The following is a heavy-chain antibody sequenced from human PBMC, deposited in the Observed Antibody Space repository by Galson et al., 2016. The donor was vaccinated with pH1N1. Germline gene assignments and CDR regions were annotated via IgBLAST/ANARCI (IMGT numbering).Heavy chain of an antibody. V-gene: IGHV5-51*01. Sequence: QSGAEVKKPGESLKISCKGSGYSFNRYWIGWVRQMPGKGLEWMGIIHPGDSDTRYSPSFQGQVTISDDKSISTTYLQWSSLKAPDTAMYYCARHETTVATPGNYYYYMDGWGKGTTVTVSS. D-gene: IGHD4-23*01. CDR1: GYSFNRYW. CDR2: IHPGDSDT. J-gene: IGHJ6*03. CDR3: ARHETTVATPGNYYYYMDG.